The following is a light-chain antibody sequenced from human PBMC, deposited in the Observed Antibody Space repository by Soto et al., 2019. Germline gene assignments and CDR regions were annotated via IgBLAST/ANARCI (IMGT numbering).Light chain of an antibody. Sequence: DIQMTQSPSSVSASVGDRVTMTCRASQGISSWLVWYQQKPGKAPRLLIYKASTLEIGVPSRFSGSGSGTEFTLTISSLQPDDVATYYCQQYNDYSWTFGQGTKVDIK. V-gene: IGKV1-5*03. CDR1: QGISSW. CDR2: KAS. CDR3: QQYNDYSWT. J-gene: IGKJ1*01.